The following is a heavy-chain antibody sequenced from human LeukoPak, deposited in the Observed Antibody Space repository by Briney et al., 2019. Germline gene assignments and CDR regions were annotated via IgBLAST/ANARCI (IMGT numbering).Heavy chain of an antibody. J-gene: IGHJ4*02. V-gene: IGHV3-23*01. Sequence: GGSLRLSCAASGFTFSSYAMSWVRQAPGKGLEWVSGISGSGGSTYYADSVKGRFTISRDNSKNTLYLQMNSLRAEDTALYYCAKVSGLNFDYWGQGTLVTVSS. CDR1: GFTFSSYA. CDR3: AKVSGLNFDY. CDR2: ISGSGGST.